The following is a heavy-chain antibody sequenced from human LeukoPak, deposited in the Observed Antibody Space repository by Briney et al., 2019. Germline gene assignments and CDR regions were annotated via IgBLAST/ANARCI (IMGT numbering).Heavy chain of an antibody. CDR3: ARGLPNYYGMDV. CDR2: ISANGGDT. J-gene: IGHJ6*02. V-gene: IGHV3-23*01. Sequence: GGSLRLSCAASGFTLSNFAMGWVRQAPGKGLQWVSLISANGGDTYYADSVKGRFTISTDNSKNTLYLQMNSLRTEDTAVYYCARGLPNYYGMDVWGQGTTVTVSS. CDR1: GFTLSNFA.